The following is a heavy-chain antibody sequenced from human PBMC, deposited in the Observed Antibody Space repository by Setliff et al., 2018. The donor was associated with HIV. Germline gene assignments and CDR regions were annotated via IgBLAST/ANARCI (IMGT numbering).Heavy chain of an antibody. CDR1: GGSISSGSYY. CDR2: IYTSGST. D-gene: IGHD3-22*01. J-gene: IGHJ3*02. CDR3: ARAPFYSGYDSHDSSGYYLDAFDI. V-gene: IGHV4-61*02. Sequence: SETLSLTCTVSGGSISSGSYYWSWIRQTAGKGLEWIGRIYTSGSTNYNPSLKSRVTLSVDTSKKQFSLKVNSVTAADTAVYYCARAPFYSGYDSHDSSGYYLDAFDIWGPGTMVTVSS.